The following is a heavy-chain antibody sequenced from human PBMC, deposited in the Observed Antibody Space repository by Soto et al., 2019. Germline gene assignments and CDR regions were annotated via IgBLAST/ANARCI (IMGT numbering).Heavy chain of an antibody. CDR2: INAGNGNT. Sequence: QVQLVQSGAEVKKPGASVKVSCKASGYTFTSYAMHWVRQAPGQRLEWMGWINAGNGNTKYSQKFQGRFTITRDTTASTAYMELSSLRSEVTAVYYCARGYGGPIGWFDRWGQRTRVPVSS. CDR3: ARGYGGPIGWFDR. D-gene: IGHD3-16*01. CDR1: GYTFTSYA. V-gene: IGHV1-3*01. J-gene: IGHJ5*02.